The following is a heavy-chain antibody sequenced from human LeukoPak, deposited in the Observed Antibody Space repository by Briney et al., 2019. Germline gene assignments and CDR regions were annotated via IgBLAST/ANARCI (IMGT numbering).Heavy chain of an antibody. J-gene: IGHJ4*02. V-gene: IGHV1-58*02. Sequence: GTSVKVSCKASGFTSTSSAMQWVRQARGQRLEWIGWIVVGSGNTNYAQKFQERVTITRDMSTSTAYMELSSLRSEDTAVYYCAAVGDYGDYDYWGQGTLVTVSS. CDR3: AAVGDYGDYDY. CDR1: GFTSTSSA. CDR2: IVVGSGNT. D-gene: IGHD4-17*01.